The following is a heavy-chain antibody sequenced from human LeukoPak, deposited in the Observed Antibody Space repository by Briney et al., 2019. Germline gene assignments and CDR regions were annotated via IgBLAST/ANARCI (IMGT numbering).Heavy chain of an antibody. V-gene: IGHV1-69*13. Sequence: SVKVSCKASGGTFSSYTISWVRQAPGQGLEWMGGIIPIFGTANYAQKFQGRVTITADESTSTAYMELSSLRSEDTAVYYCARAPGGYKKYFDYWGQGTLVTVSS. J-gene: IGHJ4*02. CDR1: GGTFSSYT. D-gene: IGHD5-18*01. CDR2: IIPIFGTA. CDR3: ARAPGGYKKYFDY.